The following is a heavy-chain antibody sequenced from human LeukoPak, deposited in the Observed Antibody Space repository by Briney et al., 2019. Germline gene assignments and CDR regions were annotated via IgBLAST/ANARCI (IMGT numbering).Heavy chain of an antibody. J-gene: IGHJ6*03. D-gene: IGHD3-10*01. V-gene: IGHV3-7*01. Sequence: GGSLRLSCTASGFTFSSYWMTWVRQAPGKGLEWVANIKEDGSEKKYVGSVKGRFTISRDNAKNSQYLQMNSLRVEDTAVYYCARANYGSGSFYKYNMDVWGKGTTVTVSS. CDR2: IKEDGSEK. CDR1: GFTFSSYW. CDR3: ARANYGSGSFYKYNMDV.